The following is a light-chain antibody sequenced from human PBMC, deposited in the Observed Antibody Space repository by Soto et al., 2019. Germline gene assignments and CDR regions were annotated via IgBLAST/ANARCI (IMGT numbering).Light chain of an antibody. Sequence: DIVMTQSPDSLAVSLGERATINCKSSQSVLYSSNNKNYLAWYQQKPVQPPKLLIYWASTRESGVHDRFSVSGSGTDFTLTISSLQAEDVAVYYCQQYYSTPPTLGGGTKVEIK. CDR2: WAS. J-gene: IGKJ4*01. CDR3: QQYYSTPPT. V-gene: IGKV4-1*01. CDR1: QSVLYSSNNKNY.